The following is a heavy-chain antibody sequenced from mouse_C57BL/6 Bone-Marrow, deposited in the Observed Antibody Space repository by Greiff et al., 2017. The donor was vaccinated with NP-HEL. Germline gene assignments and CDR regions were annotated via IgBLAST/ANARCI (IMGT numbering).Heavy chain of an antibody. Sequence: EVHLVESGGGLVQPGGSLKLSCAASGFTFSDYYMYWVRQTPEKRLEWVAYISNGGGSTYYPDTVKGRFTISRDNAKNTLYLQMSRLKSEDTAMYYCARRSTTVVSYWYFDVWGTGTTVTVSS. CDR1: GFTFSDYY. CDR3: ARRSTTVVSYWYFDV. V-gene: IGHV5-12*01. J-gene: IGHJ1*03. D-gene: IGHD1-1*01. CDR2: ISNGGGST.